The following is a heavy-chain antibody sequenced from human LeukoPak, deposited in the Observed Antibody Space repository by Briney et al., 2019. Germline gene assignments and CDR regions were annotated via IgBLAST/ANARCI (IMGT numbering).Heavy chain of an antibody. CDR3: ARLTRLLWFGEFDP. J-gene: IGHJ5*02. Sequence: SETLSLTCAVYGGSFSGYYWSWIRQPPGKGLEWIGEINHSGSTNYNPSLKSRVTISVDTSKNQFSLKLSSVTAADTAVYYCARLTRLLWFGEFDPWGQGTLVTVSS. CDR2: INHSGST. CDR1: GGSFSGYY. D-gene: IGHD3-10*01. V-gene: IGHV4-34*01.